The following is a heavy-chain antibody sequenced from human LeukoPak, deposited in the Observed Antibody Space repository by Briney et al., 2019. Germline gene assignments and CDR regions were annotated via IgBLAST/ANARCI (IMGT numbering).Heavy chain of an antibody. Sequence: ASVKVSCKASGGTFSSYAISWVRQAPGQGLEWMGGIIPIFGTANYAQKIQGRVTITADESTSTAYMELSSLRSEDTAVYYCARAAPYGENFDYWGQGTLVTVSS. CDR1: GGTFSSYA. CDR3: ARAAPYGENFDY. D-gene: IGHD4-17*01. J-gene: IGHJ4*02. V-gene: IGHV1-69*13. CDR2: IIPIFGTA.